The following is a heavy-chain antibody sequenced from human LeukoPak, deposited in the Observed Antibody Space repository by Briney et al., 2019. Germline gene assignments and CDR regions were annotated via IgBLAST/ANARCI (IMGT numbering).Heavy chain of an antibody. Sequence: TSETLSLTCTVSGGYISSYYWSWIRQPPGKGLEWIGYIYYSGSTNYNPSLKSRVTISVNTSKNQFSLKLGSVTAADTAVYYCASLGYYYYGMDVWGQGTTVTVSS. CDR1: GGYISSYY. CDR3: ASLGYYYYGMDV. V-gene: IGHV4-59*01. D-gene: IGHD7-27*01. CDR2: IYYSGST. J-gene: IGHJ6*02.